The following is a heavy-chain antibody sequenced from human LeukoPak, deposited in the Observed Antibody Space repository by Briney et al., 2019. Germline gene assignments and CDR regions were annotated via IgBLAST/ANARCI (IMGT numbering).Heavy chain of an antibody. J-gene: IGHJ5*02. V-gene: IGHV1-69*05. CDR3: ARDPTQGYYDFWSGYYKGWFDP. Sequence: SVKVSCKASEGTFSSYAISWVRQAPGQGLEWMGGIIPIFGTANYAQKFQGRVTITTDESTSTAYMELSSLRSEDTAVYHCARDPTQGYYDFWSGYYKGWFDPWGQGTLVTVSS. CDR2: IIPIFGTA. CDR1: EGTFSSYA. D-gene: IGHD3-3*01.